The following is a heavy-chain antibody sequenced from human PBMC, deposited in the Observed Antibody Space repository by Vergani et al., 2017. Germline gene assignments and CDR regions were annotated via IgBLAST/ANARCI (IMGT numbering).Heavy chain of an antibody. CDR1: GGSISSYY. Sequence: QVQLQESGPGLVKPSETLSLTCTVSGGSISSYYWSWIRQPPGKGLEWIGYIYHSGSTYYNPSLKSRVTISVDTSKNQFSLKLSSVTAADTAVYYCARDVITNRPGAPPTDFVDYWGQGTLVTVSS. CDR3: ARDVITNRPGAPPTDFVDY. D-gene: IGHD3-22*01. V-gene: IGHV4-59*12. J-gene: IGHJ4*02. CDR2: IYHSGST.